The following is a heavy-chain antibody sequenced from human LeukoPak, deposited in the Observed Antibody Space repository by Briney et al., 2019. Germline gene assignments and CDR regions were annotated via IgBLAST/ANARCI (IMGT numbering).Heavy chain of an antibody. V-gene: IGHV1-2*02. CDR2: INPNSGDT. CDR1: GYTFTSYG. D-gene: IGHD1-7*01. Sequence: ASVKVSCKASGYTFTSYGISWVRQAPGQGLEWMGWINPNSGDTNYAQNFQGRVTMTRDTSMNTAYMELSRLRSDDTAVYYCARSGNYHFFDYWGQGTLVTVSS. CDR3: ARSGNYHFFDY. J-gene: IGHJ4*02.